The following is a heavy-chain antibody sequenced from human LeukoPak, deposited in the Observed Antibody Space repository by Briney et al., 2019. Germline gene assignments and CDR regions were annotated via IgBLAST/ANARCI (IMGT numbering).Heavy chain of an antibody. CDR3: ARESAVKLLLSRSYYYYMDV. J-gene: IGHJ6*03. D-gene: IGHD2/OR15-2a*01. Sequence: SETLSLTCAVYGGSFSGYYWRWIRQPPGKGLEWIGEINHSGSSNYNPSLKSRVTISVDTSKNQFSLKLSSVTAADTAVYYCARESAVKLLLSRSYYYYMDVWGKGTTVTVSS. CDR2: INHSGSS. CDR1: GGSFSGYY. V-gene: IGHV4-34*01.